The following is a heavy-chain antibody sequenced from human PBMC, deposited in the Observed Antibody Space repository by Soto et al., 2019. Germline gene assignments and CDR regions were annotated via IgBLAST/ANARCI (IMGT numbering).Heavy chain of an antibody. CDR2: INPSSGAT. CDR3: ARGIDEGVDY. J-gene: IGHJ4*02. CDR1: GYTFTAHY. Sequence: GSVKVSCKASGYTFTAHYIHWVRQAPGQGLEWMGWINPSSGATKYAQNFQARVTMTRDTSTSTAYMELTSLTFEDTAIYFCARGIDEGVDYWGQGTLVTVSS. V-gene: IGHV1-2*02. D-gene: IGHD1-26*01.